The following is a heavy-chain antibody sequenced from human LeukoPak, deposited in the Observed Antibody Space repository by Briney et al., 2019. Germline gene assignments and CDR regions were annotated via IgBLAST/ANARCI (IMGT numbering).Heavy chain of an antibody. Sequence: ASVRVSCKASGYTFTSYYMNWGRQAPGQGGEWRGWINPKSGGTNYAQKFKGRVTMTRDTSISTAYMEMSRLRSEDTGMYYCARSGRNYYYDSSGYSLEFDYCGQGTLVTVSS. J-gene: IGHJ4*02. D-gene: IGHD3-22*01. CDR1: GYTFTSYY. CDR2: INPKSGGT. V-gene: IGHV1-2*02. CDR3: ARSGRNYYYDSSGYSLEFDY.